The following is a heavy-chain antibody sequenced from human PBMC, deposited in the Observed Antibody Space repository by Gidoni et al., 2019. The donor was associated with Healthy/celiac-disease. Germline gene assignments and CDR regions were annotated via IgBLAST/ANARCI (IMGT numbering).Heavy chain of an antibody. D-gene: IGHD1-26*01. J-gene: IGHJ4*02. CDR1: GFTFSSYA. Sequence: EVQLVESGGGLVQPGGSLRPSCSASGFTFSSYAMHWVRQAPGKGLEYVSAISSNGGSTYYADSVKGRFTISRDNSKNTLYLQMSSLRAEDTAVYYCVKDGVGHQIDYWGQGTLVTVSS. CDR3: VKDGVGHQIDY. V-gene: IGHV3-64D*06. CDR2: ISSNGGST.